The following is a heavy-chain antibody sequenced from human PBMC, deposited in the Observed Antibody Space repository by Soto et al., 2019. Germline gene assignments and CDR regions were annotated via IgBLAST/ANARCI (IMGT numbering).Heavy chain of an antibody. CDR1: GGSISSYY. V-gene: IGHV4-59*05. Sequence: SETLSLTCTVSGGSISSYYWSWIRQPPGKGLEWIGSIYYSGSTYYNPSLKSRVTISVDTSKNQFSLKLSSVTAADTAVYYCARHDWAKPFDYWGQGTLVTVSS. CDR2: IYYSGST. CDR3: ARHDWAKPFDY. J-gene: IGHJ4*02. D-gene: IGHD3-9*01.